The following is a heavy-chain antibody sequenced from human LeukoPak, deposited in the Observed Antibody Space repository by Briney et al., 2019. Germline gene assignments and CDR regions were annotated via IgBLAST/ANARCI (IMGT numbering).Heavy chain of an antibody. J-gene: IGHJ3*02. D-gene: IGHD3-22*01. V-gene: IGHV1-3*01. CDR3: AKDSSGYFAFDI. Sequence: GASVKVSCKASGYTFTSYALHWVRQAPGRRLEWMGWINAGNGNTKYSQKFQGRVTITRDTSASTAYMELSSLRSEDTAVYYCAKDSSGYFAFDIWGQGTMVTVSS. CDR2: INAGNGNT. CDR1: GYTFTSYA.